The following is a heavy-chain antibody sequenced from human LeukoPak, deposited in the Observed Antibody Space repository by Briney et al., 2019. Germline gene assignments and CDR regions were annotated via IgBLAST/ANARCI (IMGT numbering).Heavy chain of an antibody. CDR3: AKDRYGDYEAPFYYYMDA. V-gene: IGHV1-2*02. Sequence: ASVKVSCKASGYTFSGFYIHWVRQAPGQGLEWMGWINPNSGVTNYAQKLQGRVTITRDTSIDTAYMQLSRLRSDGTAVYYCAKDRYGDYEAPFYYYMDAWGRGTTVTVSS. CDR2: INPNSGVT. CDR1: GYTFSGFY. J-gene: IGHJ6*03. D-gene: IGHD5-12*01.